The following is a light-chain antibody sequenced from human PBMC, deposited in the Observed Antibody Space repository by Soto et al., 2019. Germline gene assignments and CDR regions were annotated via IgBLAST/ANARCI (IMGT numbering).Light chain of an antibody. CDR1: RSDVGRYTY. J-gene: IGLJ2*01. CDR3: SSYAGINNLV. V-gene: IGLV2-8*01. Sequence: VLTQPPSASGSPGQSVTISCTGTRSDVGRYTYVSWYQQHPGKAPKLMIYEVTRRPSGVPDRFSGSKSGNTASLTVSGLQAEDEADYYCSSYAGINNLVFGGGTKVTVL. CDR2: EVT.